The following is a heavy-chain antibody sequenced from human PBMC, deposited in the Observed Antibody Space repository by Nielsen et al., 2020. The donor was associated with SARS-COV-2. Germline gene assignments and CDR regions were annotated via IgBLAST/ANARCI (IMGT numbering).Heavy chain of an antibody. CDR1: GYTFTSYY. J-gene: IGHJ6*03. Sequence: ASVKVSCKASGYTFTSYYMHWVRQAPGQGLEWMGIINPSGGSTSYAQKFQGRVTMTRDTSTSTVYMELSSLRSEDTAMYYCARTTYYDFWSGYYYYYYYMDVWGKGTTVTVSS. V-gene: IGHV1-46*01. CDR2: INPSGGST. D-gene: IGHD3-3*01. CDR3: ARTTYYDFWSGYYYYYYYMDV.